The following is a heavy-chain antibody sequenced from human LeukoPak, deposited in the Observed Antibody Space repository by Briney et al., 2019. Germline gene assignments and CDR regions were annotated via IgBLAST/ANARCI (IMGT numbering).Heavy chain of an antibody. CDR3: AREYHDSSGYLDY. Sequence: PGGSLRLSCAASGFTFRRYGMTWVRQAPGKGLDWVSSVSDSGRNTYYADSVKGRFTISRDNSRNTLYLQMNSLRAEDTAAYYCAREYHDSSGYLDYWGQGTLVTVSS. V-gene: IGHV3-23*01. CDR2: VSDSGRNT. D-gene: IGHD3-22*01. J-gene: IGHJ4*02. CDR1: GFTFRRYG.